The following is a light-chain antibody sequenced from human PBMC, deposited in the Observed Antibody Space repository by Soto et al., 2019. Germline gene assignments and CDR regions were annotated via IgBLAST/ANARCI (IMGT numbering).Light chain of an antibody. CDR1: QSISSW. V-gene: IGKV1-5*01. Sequence: DIQMTQSPSTLSASVGDRVTITCRASQSISSWLAWYQQKPGKAPKLLIYDASSLESGVPSRFSGGGSGTEFTLTISSLQPDDFATYYCQQYNSYTWTFGQGTKVE. J-gene: IGKJ1*01. CDR3: QQYNSYTWT. CDR2: DAS.